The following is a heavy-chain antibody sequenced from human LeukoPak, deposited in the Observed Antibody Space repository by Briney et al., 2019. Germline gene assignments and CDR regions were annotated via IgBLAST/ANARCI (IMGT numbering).Heavy chain of an antibody. CDR3: AKDQQNTGFDS. Sequence: GGSLRLSCAASGFTFDDYXMXXVRRAPGKXXXXXSFITGDGSRTYYADSVKGRXTIFRDKSKNSLYLQMNSLRSEDTASYYCAKDQQNTGFDSWGQGTLVTVSS. D-gene: IGHD2/OR15-2a*01. CDR1: GFTFDDYX. CDR2: ITGDGSRT. J-gene: IGHJ4*02. V-gene: IGHV3-43*02.